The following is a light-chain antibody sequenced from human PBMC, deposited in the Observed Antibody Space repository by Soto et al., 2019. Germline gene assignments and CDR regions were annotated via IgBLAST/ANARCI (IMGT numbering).Light chain of an antibody. V-gene: IGLV2-11*01. Sequence: QSPLTQPRSVSGSPGQSVTISCTRTSSDIGGYNYVSWYQQHPGKDPKLMIYDVIKRPSGVPDRFSGSKSGNTASLTIYGLQAEDEADYYCCSYAGSYTHVFGTGTKV. CDR1: SSDIGGYNY. CDR2: DVI. CDR3: CSYAGSYTHV. J-gene: IGLJ1*01.